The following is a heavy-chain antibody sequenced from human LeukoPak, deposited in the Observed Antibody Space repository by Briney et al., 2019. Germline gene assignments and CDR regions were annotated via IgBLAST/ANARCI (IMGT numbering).Heavy chain of an antibody. Sequence: PGGSLRPSCAASGFTFSIYWLSWARQAPGKGPQWAANIKQDGSEKYYVDSVKGRFTISRDNSKNTLYLQMNSLRAEDTAVYYCARQVPGSDAHRFDSRGQGTLVTVSP. V-gene: IGHV3-7*03. D-gene: IGHD2-21*02. CDR2: IKQDGSEK. J-gene: IGHJ5*01. CDR1: GFTFSIYW. CDR3: ARQVPGSDAHRFDS.